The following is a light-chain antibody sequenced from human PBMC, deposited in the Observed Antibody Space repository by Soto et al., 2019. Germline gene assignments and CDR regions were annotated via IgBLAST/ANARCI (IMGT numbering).Light chain of an antibody. CDR2: GAS. J-gene: IGKJ2*01. V-gene: IGKV3-20*01. CDR1: QSVSSSY. CDR3: QQYNAYPYD. Sequence: EIVLTQSPGTLSLSPGERATLSCRASQSVSSSYLAWYQQKPGQAPRLLIYGASSRATGIPDRFSGSGSGTDFTLTISRLEPEDFAVYYCQQYNAYPYDFGQGTKLGIK.